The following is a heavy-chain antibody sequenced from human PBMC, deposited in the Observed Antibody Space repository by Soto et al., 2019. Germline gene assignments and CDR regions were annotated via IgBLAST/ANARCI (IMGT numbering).Heavy chain of an antibody. CDR2: IKSKTDGGTT. D-gene: IGHD3-3*01. CDR3: ATGGVSRAKYYYYGMDV. Sequence: GGSLRLSCAASGFTFSNAWMSWVRQAPGKGLEWVGRIKSKTDGGTTDYAAPVKGRFTISRDDSKNTLYLQMNSLKTEDTAVYYCATGGVSRAKYYYYGMDVWGQGTTVTVSS. V-gene: IGHV3-15*01. J-gene: IGHJ6*02. CDR1: GFTFSNAW.